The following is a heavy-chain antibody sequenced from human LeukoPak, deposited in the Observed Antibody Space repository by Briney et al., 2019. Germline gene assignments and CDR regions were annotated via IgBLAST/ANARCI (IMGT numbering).Heavy chain of an antibody. V-gene: IGHV4-30-2*01. CDR3: ARGLLVGGRLGGVIVTKRGASFDY. CDR1: GGSISSGGYS. J-gene: IGHJ4*02. CDR2: IYHSGST. D-gene: IGHD3-16*02. Sequence: PSETLSLTCAVSGGSISSGGYSWSWIRQPPGKGLEWIGYIYHSGSTYYNPSLKSRVTISVDRSKNQFSLKLSSVTAADTAVYYCARGLLVGGRLGGVIVTKRGASFDYWGQGTLVTVSS.